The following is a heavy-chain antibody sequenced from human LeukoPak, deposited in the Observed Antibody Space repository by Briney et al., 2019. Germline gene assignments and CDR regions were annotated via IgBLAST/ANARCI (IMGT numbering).Heavy chain of an antibody. V-gene: IGHV3-23*01. CDR2: FGTGDDT. Sequence: GGSLTLSCAPSGFTFSDYAMRWVRHAPGKGMEWVSSFGTGDDTYYPDSVKGRFIISRDNSKNTLSLQMNSLRADDPAIYYCAKNHPGRPFDYWGQGALVTVSS. D-gene: IGHD6-6*01. CDR3: AKNHPGRPFDY. CDR1: GFTFSDYA. J-gene: IGHJ4*02.